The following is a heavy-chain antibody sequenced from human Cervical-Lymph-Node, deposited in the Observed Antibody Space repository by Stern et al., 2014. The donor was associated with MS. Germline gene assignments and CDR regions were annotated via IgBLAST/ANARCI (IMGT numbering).Heavy chain of an antibody. CDR2: ISSSVITI. D-gene: IGHD4-11*01. CDR3: ARGALYSNPPNWFDP. V-gene: IGHV3-48*02. CDR1: GFTFDTYS. Sequence: EVQLVQSGGGLVQPGGSLRLSCEPSGFTFDTYSMHWVRQAPGRGLEWNSYISSSVITIDYADSVKGRFTISRDNFKNSLYLQMNSLRDEDTAVYYCARGALYSNPPNWFDPWGQGTLVPVSS. J-gene: IGHJ5*02.